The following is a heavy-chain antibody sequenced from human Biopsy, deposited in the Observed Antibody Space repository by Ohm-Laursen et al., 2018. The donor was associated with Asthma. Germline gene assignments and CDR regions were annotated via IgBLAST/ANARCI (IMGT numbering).Heavy chain of an antibody. V-gene: IGHV3-53*01. CDR1: GVNVTNNY. CDR3: ARAGDTNDYGPAFDI. CDR2: MYAGGSR. J-gene: IGHJ3*02. D-gene: IGHD4-17*01. Sequence: SLRLSCAASGVNVTNNYMTWVRQAPGKGLEWVSIMYAGGSRFYADRVKGRFTISRDNSKNTLYLQMDSLRPGDTALYYCARAGDTNDYGPAFDIWGLGTMVTVSS.